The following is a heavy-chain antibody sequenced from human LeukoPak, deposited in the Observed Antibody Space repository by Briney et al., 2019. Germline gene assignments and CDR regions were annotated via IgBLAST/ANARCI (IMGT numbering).Heavy chain of an antibody. CDR3: ARVGSYAFDI. V-gene: IGHV4-59*01. CDR1: GGSICSYY. J-gene: IGHJ3*02. Sequence: SETLSLTCTVSGGSICSYYWSWIRQPPGRGLEWVGDIHYNGSINSNLSLKCRVTISVDTSKNQFSLRLSSVTAADTDVYYCARVGSYAFDIWGQGTMVTVSS. CDR2: IHYNGSI.